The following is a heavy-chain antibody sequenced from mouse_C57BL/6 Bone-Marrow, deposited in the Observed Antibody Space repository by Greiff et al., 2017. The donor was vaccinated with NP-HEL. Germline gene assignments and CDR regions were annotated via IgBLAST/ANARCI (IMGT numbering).Heavy chain of an antibody. CDR2: INPYNGDT. Sequence: VQLQQSGPELVKPGASVKISCKASGYSFTGYFMNWVMQSHGKSLEWIGRINPYNGDTFYNQKFKGKATLTVDKSSSTAYMELRSLTSEDTAVSDCARGDYGYGEFAFGDWGKGATVT. J-gene: IGHJ2*01. CDR3: ARGDYGYGEFAFGD. D-gene: IGHD2-2*01. V-gene: IGHV1-20*01. CDR1: GYSFTGYF.